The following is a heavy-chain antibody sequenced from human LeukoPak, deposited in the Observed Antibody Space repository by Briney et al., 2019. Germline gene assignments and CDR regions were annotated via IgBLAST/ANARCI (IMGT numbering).Heavy chain of an antibody. Sequence: ASVKVSCEASGYTFTSYGISWVRQAPGQGLEWMGWISAYNGNTNYAQELQGRVTMTADTSTSTAYMELRSLRSDDTAVYYCARALGNYFDTSGPYYFDSWGQGTLVTVSS. D-gene: IGHD3-22*01. CDR3: ARALGNYFDTSGPYYFDS. CDR2: ISAYNGNT. J-gene: IGHJ4*02. CDR1: GYTFTSYG. V-gene: IGHV1-18*01.